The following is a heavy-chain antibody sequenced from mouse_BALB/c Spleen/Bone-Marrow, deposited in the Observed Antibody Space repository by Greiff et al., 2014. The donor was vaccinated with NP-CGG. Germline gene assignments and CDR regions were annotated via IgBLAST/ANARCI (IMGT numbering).Heavy chain of an antibody. V-gene: IGHV1-61*01. CDR1: GYSFTTYW. D-gene: IGHD2-1*01. Sequence: VQLQQSRTEVVRPGASVKLSCKASGYSFTTYWMNWVKQRPGQGLEWIGMIHPSDSETRLNQKFKDKATLTVDKSSSTAYMQLNSPTSEDSAVYYCAREKVYYGISWFAYWGQGTLVTVSA. J-gene: IGHJ3*01. CDR2: IHPSDSET. CDR3: AREKVYYGISWFAY.